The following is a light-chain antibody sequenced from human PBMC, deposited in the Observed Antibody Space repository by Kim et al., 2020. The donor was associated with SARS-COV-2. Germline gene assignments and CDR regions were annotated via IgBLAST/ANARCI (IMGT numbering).Light chain of an antibody. J-gene: IGKJ2*01. V-gene: IGKV1-33*01. CDR1: HDINKC. CDR3: QQYDDLPYT. Sequence: DIQMTQPPSSLSASVGDRVTITCQASHDINKCLNWYQQKPGKAPNLLINDVFNLEKGVPSRFSGSGSGTDFTFTISSLQPEDIATYYCQQYDDLPYTFGQGTKLEI. CDR2: DVF.